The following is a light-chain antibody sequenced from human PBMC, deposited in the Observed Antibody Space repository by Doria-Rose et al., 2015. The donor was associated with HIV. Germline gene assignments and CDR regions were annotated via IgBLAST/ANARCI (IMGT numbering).Light chain of an antibody. J-gene: IGKJ5*01. V-gene: IGKV1-33*01. CDR1: QDISNY. CDR2: DAS. CDR3: QQYENVPIT. Sequence: QSPSSLSASVGDRVTITCQASQDISNYLNWYRHKPGKAPKLLICDASNLETGVPSRFSGSGSGTNFTLTISSLQPEDIATFYCQQYENVPITFGQGTRLEIK.